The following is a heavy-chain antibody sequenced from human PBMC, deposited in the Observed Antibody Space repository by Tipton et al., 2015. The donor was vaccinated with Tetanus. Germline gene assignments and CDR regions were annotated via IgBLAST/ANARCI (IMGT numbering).Heavy chain of an antibody. V-gene: IGHV4-61*01. J-gene: IGHJ3*02. D-gene: IGHD3-9*01. CDR1: GGSVSSGSYY. Sequence: TLSLTCTVSGGSVSSGSYYWSWIRQPPGKGLEWIGYIYYSGSTNYNPSLKSRVTISVDTSKNQFSLKLSSVTAADTAVYYSARAPDILTGYYAFDIWGQGTMVPVSS. CDR2: IYYSGST. CDR3: ARAPDILTGYYAFDI.